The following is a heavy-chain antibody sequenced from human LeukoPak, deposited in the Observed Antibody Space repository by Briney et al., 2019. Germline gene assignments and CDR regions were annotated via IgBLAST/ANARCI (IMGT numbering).Heavy chain of an antibody. D-gene: IGHD3-9*01. Sequence: ASERLSCKASVSTFTSYYIYWVRQVPRHRVECLGWINPNSSGTNYAQKFQGRVTMTRDTSISTAYMELSMLRADDTAVYYCARSIILTGYYRSSDYWGQGTLVTVSS. J-gene: IGHJ4*02. V-gene: IGHV1-2*02. CDR3: ARSIILTGYYRSSDY. CDR2: INPNSSGT. CDR1: VSTFTSYY.